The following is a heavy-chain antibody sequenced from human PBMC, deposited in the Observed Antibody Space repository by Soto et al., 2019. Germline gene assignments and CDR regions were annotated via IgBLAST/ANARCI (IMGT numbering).Heavy chain of an antibody. D-gene: IGHD2-8*01. CDR3: AKENFAAAYAATSAFDL. CDR2: VDGSGGDT. CDR1: GFTFSSHA. J-gene: IGHJ4*02. V-gene: IGHV3-23*01. Sequence: TGGSLRLSCAASGFTFSSHAMGWLRQAPGTGPEWVAFVDGSGGDTSYADSVKGRFTISRDNSDNSLFLHMNSLRAEDTGRYFCAKENFAAAYAATSAFDLWGQGTLVTVSS.